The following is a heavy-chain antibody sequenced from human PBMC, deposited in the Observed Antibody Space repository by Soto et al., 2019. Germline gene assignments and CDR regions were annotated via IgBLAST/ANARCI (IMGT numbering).Heavy chain of an antibody. V-gene: IGHV3-30*18. J-gene: IGHJ4*02. CDR2: ISYDGSNK. CDR1: GFTFSSYG. D-gene: IGHD5-12*01. Sequence: PGESLRLSCAASGFTFSSYGMHWVRQAPGKGLEWVAVISYDGSNKYYADSVKGRFTISRDNSKNTLYLQMNSLRAEDTAVYYCAKGPRWLQSAFDYWGQGTLVTVSS. CDR3: AKGPRWLQSAFDY.